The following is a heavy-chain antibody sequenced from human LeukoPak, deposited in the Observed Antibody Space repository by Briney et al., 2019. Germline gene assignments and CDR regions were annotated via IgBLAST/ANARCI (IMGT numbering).Heavy chain of an antibody. CDR3: AKDEGYCSGGSCYRQDY. CDR2: ISGSGGST. J-gene: IGHJ4*02. D-gene: IGHD2-15*01. CDR1: GFTFSSYA. Sequence: GGSLRLSCAASGFTFSSYAMSWVRQAPGKGLEWVSAISGSGGSTYYADSVKGRFTISRDNSKNTLYLQMNSLRAEDTAVYYCAKDEGYCSGGSCYRQDYWGQGTLVTVSS. V-gene: IGHV3-23*01.